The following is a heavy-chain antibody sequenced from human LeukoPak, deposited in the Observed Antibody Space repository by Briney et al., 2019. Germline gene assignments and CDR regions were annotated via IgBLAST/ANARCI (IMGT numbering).Heavy chain of an antibody. CDR1: GFSFSDYN. V-gene: IGHV3-21*01. Sequence: GGSLRLSCAASGFSFSDYNMNWVRQAPGKALEWVSSITTSSTYIYYGDSVKGRFTISRDNAKNSLYLQMNSLRAEDTAVYYCARVSGYYYYMDVWGKGTTVTISS. CDR3: ARVSGYYYYMDV. CDR2: ITTSSTYI. J-gene: IGHJ6*03.